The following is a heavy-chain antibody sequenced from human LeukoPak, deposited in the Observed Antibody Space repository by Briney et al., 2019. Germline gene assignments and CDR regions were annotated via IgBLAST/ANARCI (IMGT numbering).Heavy chain of an antibody. CDR1: GFTFSSYA. Sequence: TGGSLRLSCAASGFTFSSYAMSWVRQAPGKGLEWVSAISGSGGSTYYADSVKGRFTISRDNSKNTLYLQMNSLRAEDTAVYYCAREYCSGGSCYGEYYYDSEDWGQGTLVTVSS. D-gene: IGHD2-15*01. CDR2: ISGSGGST. V-gene: IGHV3-23*01. CDR3: AREYCSGGSCYGEYYYDSED. J-gene: IGHJ4*02.